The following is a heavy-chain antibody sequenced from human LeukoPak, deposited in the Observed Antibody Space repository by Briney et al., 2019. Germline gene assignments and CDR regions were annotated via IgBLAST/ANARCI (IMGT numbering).Heavy chain of an antibody. V-gene: IGHV1-18*01. Sequence: ASVNVSCKASGYTFTSYGISWVRQAPGQGLEWMGWISAYNGNTNYAQKLQGRVTMTTDTSTSTAYMELRSLRSDDTAVYYCAREFRDTTGTTAAFDIWGQGTMVTVSS. D-gene: IGHD1-1*01. CDR2: ISAYNGNT. J-gene: IGHJ3*02. CDR1: GYTFTSYG. CDR3: AREFRDTTGTTAAFDI.